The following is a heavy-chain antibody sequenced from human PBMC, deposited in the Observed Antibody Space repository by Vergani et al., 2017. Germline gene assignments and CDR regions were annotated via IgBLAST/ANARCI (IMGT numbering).Heavy chain of an antibody. D-gene: IGHD6-6*01. CDR3: ARGGRIWEQLGN. CDR1: GGSFSGYY. J-gene: IGHJ4*02. V-gene: IGHV4-34*01. CDR2: INHSGST. Sequence: QVQLQQWGAGLLKPSETLSLTCAVYGGSFSGYYWSWIRQPPGKGLEWIGEINHSGSTNYNPSLKSRVTISVDTSKNQFSLKLSSVTAADTAVYYCARGGRIWEQLGNWGQGTLATVSS.